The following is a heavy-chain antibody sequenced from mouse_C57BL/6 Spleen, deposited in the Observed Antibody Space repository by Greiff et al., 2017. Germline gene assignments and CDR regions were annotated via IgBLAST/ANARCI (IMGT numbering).Heavy chain of an antibody. D-gene: IGHD2-5*01. Sequence: VQLQASGAELVKPGASVKISCKASGYAFRSYWMNWVKQRPGKGLEWIGQIYPGDGDTNYNGKFKGKDTLTADKSSSTAYMQLSSLTSEDSAVYFCARSSNYGGFAYWGQGTLVTVSA. CDR3: ARSSNYGGFAY. CDR2: IYPGDGDT. V-gene: IGHV1-80*01. CDR1: GYAFRSYW. J-gene: IGHJ3*01.